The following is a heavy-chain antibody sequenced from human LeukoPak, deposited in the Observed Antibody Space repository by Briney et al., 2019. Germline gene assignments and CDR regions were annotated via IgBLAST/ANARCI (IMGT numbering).Heavy chain of an antibody. CDR3: ARDGDYDYIWGSYRFED. D-gene: IGHD3-16*02. V-gene: IGHV3-7*03. CDR2: INQDGTKR. J-gene: IGHJ4*02. Sequence: GGSLRLSCAASGFTFSGYWMNWVRQAPGKGLEWVANINQDGTKRNYLDSVRGRFTISRDNAENSVYLQTNRLRAEDTAVYYCARDGDYDYIWGSYRFEDWGQGILVTVSS. CDR1: GFTFSGYW.